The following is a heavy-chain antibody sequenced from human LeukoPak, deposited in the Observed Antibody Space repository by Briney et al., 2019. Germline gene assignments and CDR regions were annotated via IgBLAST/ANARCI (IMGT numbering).Heavy chain of an antibody. CDR1: GDSLSRGGYY. D-gene: IGHD5-12*01. CDR3: AGTEKPEWRRFDY. Sequence: SDPLSLPCTVPGDSLSRGGYYCSWIRRHPGKVLHWIGYIYYSGSTYYNPSLKSRVTISVDTSKNHFSLKLSSVTAADTAVYYCAGTEKPEWRRFDYWGQGTLVTVSS. J-gene: IGHJ4*02. V-gene: IGHV4-31*03. CDR2: IYYSGST.